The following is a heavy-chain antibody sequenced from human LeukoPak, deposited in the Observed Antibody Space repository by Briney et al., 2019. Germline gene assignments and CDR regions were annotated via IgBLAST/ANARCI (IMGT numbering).Heavy chain of an antibody. Sequence: GASVKVSCKVSGYTLTELSMHWVRQAPGKGLEWMGGFDPEDGETIYARKFQGRVTMTEDTSTDTAYMELSSLRSEDTAVYYCATDGLTVVTRKGAFDIWGQGTMVTVSS. J-gene: IGHJ3*02. D-gene: IGHD4-23*01. CDR1: GYTLTELS. V-gene: IGHV1-24*01. CDR3: ATDGLTVVTRKGAFDI. CDR2: FDPEDGET.